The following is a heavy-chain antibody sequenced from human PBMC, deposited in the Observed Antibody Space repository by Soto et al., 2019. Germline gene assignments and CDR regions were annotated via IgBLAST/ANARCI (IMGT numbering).Heavy chain of an antibody. V-gene: IGHV2-5*02. D-gene: IGHD3-16*01. J-gene: IGHJ5*02. CDR3: AHIPNYYQYDWFDP. CDR2: IYWDDDK. Sequence: QITLKESGPTLVKSTQTLTLTCTFSGFSLTTRGVGVGWIRQPPGKALECLALIYWDDDKRYSSSLQSSLSITKDTSKNQVLLTKTNVDPVDTATYYCAHIPNYYQYDWFDPWGQGPLVSVPP. CDR1: GFSLTTRGVG.